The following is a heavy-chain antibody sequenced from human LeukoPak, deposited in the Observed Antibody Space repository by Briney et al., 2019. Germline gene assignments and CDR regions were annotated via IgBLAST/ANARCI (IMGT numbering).Heavy chain of an antibody. D-gene: IGHD1-26*01. CDR3: ARSKSQSGSYRHYFDY. V-gene: IGHV4-61*08. J-gene: IGHJ4*02. CDR1: GGSIGSGGYY. Sequence: SETLSLTCTVSGGSIGSGGYYWSWIRQPPGKGLEWIGYIYFSGSTNYNPSLKSRVTISVDTSKNQFSLKLSSVTAADTAVYYCARSKSQSGSYRHYFDYWGQGTLVTVSS. CDR2: IYFSGST.